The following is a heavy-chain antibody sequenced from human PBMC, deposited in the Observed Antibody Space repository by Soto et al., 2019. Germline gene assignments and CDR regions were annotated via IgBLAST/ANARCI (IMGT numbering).Heavy chain of an antibody. J-gene: IGHJ6*02. Sequence: GESLKISCKGSGYSFTSYWIGWVRQMPGKGLEWMGIIYPGDSDTRYSPSFQGQVTISADKPISTAYLQWSSLKASDTAMYYCARHGSYYDFWSGYYKPHYYYYYGMDVWGQGTTVTVSS. V-gene: IGHV5-51*01. CDR1: GYSFTSYW. CDR2: IYPGDSDT. D-gene: IGHD3-3*01. CDR3: ARHGSYYDFWSGYYKPHYYYYYGMDV.